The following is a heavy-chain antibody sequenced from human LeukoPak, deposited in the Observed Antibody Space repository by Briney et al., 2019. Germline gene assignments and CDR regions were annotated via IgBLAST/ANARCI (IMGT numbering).Heavy chain of an antibody. J-gene: IGHJ4*02. CDR2: ISSSSSYI. CDR1: GFTFADYA. Sequence: GGSLRLSCRTSGFTFADYALSWFRQAPGKGLEWVSSISSSSSYIYYADSVKGRFTISRDNAKNSLYLQMNSLRAEDTAVYYCARGDYYDIYWGQGTLVTVSS. CDR3: ARGDYYDIY. D-gene: IGHD3-22*01. V-gene: IGHV3-21*01.